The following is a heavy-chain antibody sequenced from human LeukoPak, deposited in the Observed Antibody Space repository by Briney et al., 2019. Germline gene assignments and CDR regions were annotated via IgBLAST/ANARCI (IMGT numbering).Heavy chain of an antibody. CDR3: ARDWKRGYSYGFLFDY. CDR2: INPNSGGT. J-gene: IGHJ4*02. V-gene: IGHV1-2*06. CDR1: GYTLTGYY. Sequence: GASVKVSCKASGYTLTGYYMHWVRQAPGQGLEWMGRINPNSGGTNYAQKFQGRVTMTRDTSISTAYMELSRLRSDDTAVYYCARDWKRGYSYGFLFDYWGQGTLVTVSS. D-gene: IGHD5-18*01.